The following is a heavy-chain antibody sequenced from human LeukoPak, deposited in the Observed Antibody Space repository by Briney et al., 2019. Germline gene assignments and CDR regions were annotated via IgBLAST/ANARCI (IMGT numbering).Heavy chain of an antibody. Sequence: SETLSLTCTVSGGSINAYYWSWIRQPPGKGLEWIGYVYHSGSTNYNPSLKSRVTMSVDTSNNQFSLKLSSVTAADTAMYYCARETPGAGHFDYWGQGSLVTVSS. J-gene: IGHJ4*02. CDR2: VYHSGST. CDR3: ARETPGAGHFDY. CDR1: GGSINAYY. D-gene: IGHD7-27*01. V-gene: IGHV4-59*01.